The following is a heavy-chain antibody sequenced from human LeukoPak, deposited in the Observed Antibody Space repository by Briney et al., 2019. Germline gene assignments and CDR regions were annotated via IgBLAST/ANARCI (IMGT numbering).Heavy chain of an antibody. Sequence: GASVKVSCKASGYTFTGYYMHWVRQAPGQGLEWMGWINPNRGGTNYAQKFQGRVTMTRDTSISTAYMELSRLRSDDTAVYYCARVGSGSYYLFDYWGQGTLVTVSS. CDR1: GYTFTGYY. D-gene: IGHD1-26*01. J-gene: IGHJ4*02. CDR3: ARVGSGSYYLFDY. V-gene: IGHV1-2*02. CDR2: INPNRGGT.